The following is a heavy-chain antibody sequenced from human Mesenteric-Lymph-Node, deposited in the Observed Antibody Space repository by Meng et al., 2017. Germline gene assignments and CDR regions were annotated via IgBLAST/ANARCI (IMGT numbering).Heavy chain of an antibody. CDR3: ARLGTSMAPLATTS. Sequence: GESLKISCKGSGYNFSNYWIGWVRQMPEKGLEWMGIIYPGDSDTRYSPSFQGRVTISADKSVSTAYLQWSSLEASDTAMYFCARLGTSMAPLATTSWGQGGLVNVAS. J-gene: IGHJ5*02. CDR2: IYPGDSDT. D-gene: IGHD5-18*01. V-gene: IGHV5-51*01. CDR1: GYNFSNYW.